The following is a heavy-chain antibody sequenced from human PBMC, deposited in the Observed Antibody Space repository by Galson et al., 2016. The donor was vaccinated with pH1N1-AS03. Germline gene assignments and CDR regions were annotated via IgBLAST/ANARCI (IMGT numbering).Heavy chain of an antibody. D-gene: IGHD3-22*01. V-gene: IGHV3-21*01. CDR2: ISGNSGSI. Sequence: SLRLSCAASGFTFSSYPMNWVRQAPGKGLEWVSSISGNSGSIYYGDTVKGRFTISRDNSKNSLFLQMNSLRDEDTAVYSCAREDSSGYGHFDYWGQGTLVTVSS. J-gene: IGHJ4*02. CDR3: AREDSSGYGHFDY. CDR1: GFTFSSYP.